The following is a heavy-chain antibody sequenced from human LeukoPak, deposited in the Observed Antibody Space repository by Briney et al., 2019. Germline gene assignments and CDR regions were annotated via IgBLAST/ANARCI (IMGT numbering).Heavy chain of an antibody. CDR1: GGSFSGYY. D-gene: IGHD2-15*01. J-gene: IGHJ6*02. CDR2: INHSGST. Sequence: PSETLSLTCAVHGGSFSGYYWSWIRQPPGKGLEWIGEINHSGSTNYNPSLKSRVTISVDTSKNQFSLKLSSVTAADTAVYYCARGPRGYCSGGSCYSNYYYYYGMDVWGQGTTVTVSS. CDR3: ARGPRGYCSGGSCYSNYYYYYGMDV. V-gene: IGHV4-34*01.